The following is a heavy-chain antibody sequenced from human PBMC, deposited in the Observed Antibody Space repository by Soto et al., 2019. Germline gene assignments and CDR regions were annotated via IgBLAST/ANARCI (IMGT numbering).Heavy chain of an antibody. J-gene: IGHJ3*02. V-gene: IGHV4-59*12. CDR3: ATGDGDFDAFDI. CDR2: IYHSGST. CDR1: GGSISSYY. D-gene: IGHD4-17*01. Sequence: SETLSLSCTVSGGSISSYYWSWIRQPPGKGLEWIGEIYHSGSTNYNPSLKSRVTISVDKSKNQFSLKLSSVTAADTAVYYCATGDGDFDAFDIWGQGTMVTVSS.